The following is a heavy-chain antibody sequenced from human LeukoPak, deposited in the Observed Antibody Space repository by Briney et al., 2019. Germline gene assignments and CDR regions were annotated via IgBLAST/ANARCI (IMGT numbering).Heavy chain of an antibody. D-gene: IGHD3-22*01. V-gene: IGHV3-7*01. Sequence: GGSLRLSCAASGFPFSSYSMTWVRQAPGKGLEWVANIKPDGTTKFYVDSVKGRFTISRDNSKNTLSLQLSSLRVEDTAIYYCVREGYYESRGPFSGYFDYWGQGDLVTVSS. J-gene: IGHJ4*02. CDR2: IKPDGTTK. CDR3: VREGYYESRGPFSGYFDY. CDR1: GFPFSSYS.